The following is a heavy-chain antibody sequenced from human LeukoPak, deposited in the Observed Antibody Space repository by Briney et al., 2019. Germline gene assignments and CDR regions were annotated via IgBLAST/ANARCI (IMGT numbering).Heavy chain of an antibody. CDR3: ARGRIVGATLPFDY. Sequence: SETLSLTCAVSGGSISSYYWSWIRQPPGKGLEWIGYIYYSGSTNYNPSLKSRVTISVDTSKNQFSLKLSSVTAADTAVYYCARGRIVGATLPFDYWGQGTLVTVSS. J-gene: IGHJ4*02. D-gene: IGHD1-26*01. CDR1: GGSISSYY. V-gene: IGHV4-59*01. CDR2: IYYSGST.